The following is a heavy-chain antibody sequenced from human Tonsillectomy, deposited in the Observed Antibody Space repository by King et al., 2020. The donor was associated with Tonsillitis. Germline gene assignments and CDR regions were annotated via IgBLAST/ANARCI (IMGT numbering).Heavy chain of an antibody. J-gene: IGHJ2*01. CDR1: GYSFTSYW. CDR2: IYPGDSDT. V-gene: IGHV5-51*01. Sequence: VQLVESGAEVKKPGESLKISCKGSGYSFTSYWIAWVRQMPGKGLEWMGIIYPGDSDTRYSPSFQGQVTISADKSISTAYLQWSSLKASDTAMYYCARRGYCDPNGWYFDLWGRGTLVTVSS. CDR3: ARRGYCDPNGWYFDL. D-gene: IGHD4-17*01.